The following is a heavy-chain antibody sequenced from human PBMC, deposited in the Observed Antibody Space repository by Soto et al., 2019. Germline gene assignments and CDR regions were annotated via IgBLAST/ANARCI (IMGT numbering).Heavy chain of an antibody. D-gene: IGHD2-2*01. J-gene: IGHJ5*02. CDR3: ARLYSTSLNWFDP. V-gene: IGHV3-53*01. CDR2: IYSDDST. Sequence: EVQLVESGGGLIQPGGSLRLSCAASGFTLSANYMSWVRQAPGKGLEWVSVIYSDDSTYYADSVKGRFTISRDNSKNTLFLQMNSLRAEDTAVYYCARLYSTSLNWFDPWGQGTLVSVSS. CDR1: GFTLSANY.